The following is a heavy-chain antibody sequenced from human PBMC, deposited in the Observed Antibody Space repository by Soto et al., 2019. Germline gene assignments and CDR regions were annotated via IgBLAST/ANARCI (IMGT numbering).Heavy chain of an antibody. V-gene: IGHV3-23*01. CDR2: ISGSGVST. D-gene: IGHD3-22*01. CDR3: ARDEHDSSGYYYDY. CDR1: GFTFSSYA. Sequence: PGGSLRLSCAASGFTFSSYAMSWVRQAPGKGLEWVSGISGSGVSTYYADSVKGRFTISRDNSQNTLYLQMNSLKADDSAVYYCARDEHDSSGYYYDYWGQGTPVTVSS. J-gene: IGHJ4*02.